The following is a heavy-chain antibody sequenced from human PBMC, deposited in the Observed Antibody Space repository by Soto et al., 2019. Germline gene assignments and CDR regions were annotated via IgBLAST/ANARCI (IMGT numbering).Heavy chain of an antibody. CDR2: IYHSGST. CDR3: ARVESSGGISWFDP. CDR1: GGSISSGGYS. Sequence: QLQLQESGSGLVKPSQTLSLTCAVSGGSISSGGYSWSWIRQPPGKGLEWIGYIYHSGSTYYNTSSRSRVTISVDRSKNQFSMKLISVTAADTAVYYCARVESSGGISWFDPWGQGTLVTVSS. V-gene: IGHV4-30-2*01. D-gene: IGHD2-15*01. J-gene: IGHJ5*02.